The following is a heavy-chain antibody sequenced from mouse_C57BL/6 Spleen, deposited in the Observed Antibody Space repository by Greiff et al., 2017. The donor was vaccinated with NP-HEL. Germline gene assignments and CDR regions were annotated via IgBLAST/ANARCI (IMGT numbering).Heavy chain of an antibody. CDR2: IYPRDGST. CDR1: GYTFTSYD. V-gene: IGHV1-85*01. Sequence: VKLMESGPELVKPGASVKLSCKASGYTFTSYDINWVKQRPGQGLEWIGWIYPRDGSTKYNEKFKGKATLTVDTSSSTAYMELHSLTSEDSAVYFCARPFNYYGSSYSFAYWGQGTLVTVSA. D-gene: IGHD1-1*01. J-gene: IGHJ3*01. CDR3: ARPFNYYGSSYSFAY.